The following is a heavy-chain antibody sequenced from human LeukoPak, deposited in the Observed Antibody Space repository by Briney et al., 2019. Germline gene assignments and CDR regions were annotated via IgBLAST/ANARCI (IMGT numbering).Heavy chain of an antibody. J-gene: IGHJ4*02. CDR1: GFNLRSYA. D-gene: IGHD5-24*01. V-gene: IGHV3-48*03. Sequence: GGALRISRGAPGFNLRSYAKKLGRPGPGKGVEWVSYISRTNTRYYADSVKGRFTISRDNAKNSLYLQVNSLRAEDTALYYCARDLDDYNLRGFDYWGQGTLVTVSS. CDR2: ISRTNTR. CDR3: ARDLDDYNLRGFDY.